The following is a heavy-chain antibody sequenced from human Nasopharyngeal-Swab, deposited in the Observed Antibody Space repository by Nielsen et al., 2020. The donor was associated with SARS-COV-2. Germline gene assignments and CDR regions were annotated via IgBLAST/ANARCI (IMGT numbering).Heavy chain of an antibody. V-gene: IGHV3-53*04. D-gene: IGHD1-26*01. CDR2: AYSGGST. CDR1: GFNVGDTY. CDR3: ARVLGARQTYSFYFDY. J-gene: IGHJ4*02. Sequence: GGSLRLSCAVSGFNVGDTYMSWVRQAPGKGLEWVSAAYSGGSTYYADSVKGRFTISTHTSENTLYLQIKSLRPEDTAVYYCARVLGARQTYSFYFDYWGQGTLVTVSS.